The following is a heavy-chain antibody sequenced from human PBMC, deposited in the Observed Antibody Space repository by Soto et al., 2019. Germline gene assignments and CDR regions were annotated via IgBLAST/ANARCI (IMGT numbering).Heavy chain of an antibody. V-gene: IGHV3-21*01. J-gene: IGHJ4*02. CDR3: SNSRGPLDY. D-gene: IGHD3-16*01. CDR1: GFTFSSYT. CDR2: ISSSSSYI. Sequence: EVQLVESGGGLVKPGESLRLSCAASGFTFSSYTMNWVRQAPGKGLEWVSSISSSSSYIYYADSVKGRFTISRDNAKNSVSLQMNSRRAEDTAVYYCSNSRGPLDYWGQGTLVTVSS.